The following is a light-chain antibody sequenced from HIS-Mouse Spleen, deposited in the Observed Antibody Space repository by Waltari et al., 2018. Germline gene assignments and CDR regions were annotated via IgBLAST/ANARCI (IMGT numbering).Light chain of an antibody. Sequence: QSVLTQPPSASGTPGQRVTISCSGSSSHIGSNTANWYQQLPGTAPKLLIHTNNQRPSGVPDRFSGSKSGTSASLAISGLQSEDEADYYCAAWDDSLNGNYVFGTGTKVTVL. J-gene: IGLJ1*01. CDR1: SSHIGSNT. CDR3: AAWDDSLNGNYV. V-gene: IGLV1-44*01. CDR2: TNN.